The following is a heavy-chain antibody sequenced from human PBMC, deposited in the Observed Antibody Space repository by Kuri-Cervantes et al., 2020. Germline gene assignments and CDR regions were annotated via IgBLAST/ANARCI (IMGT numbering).Heavy chain of an antibody. CDR2: ISSSSSTI. Sequence: LSLTCAASGFTFSSYSMNWVRQAPGKGLEWVSYISSSSSTIYYADSVKGRFTISRDNAKNSLYLQMNSLRDEDTAVYYCARAPMVQGVIITDDAFDIWGQGTRVTVSS. D-gene: IGHD3-10*01. J-gene: IGHJ3*02. CDR3: ARAPMVQGVIITDDAFDI. V-gene: IGHV3-48*02. CDR1: GFTFSSYS.